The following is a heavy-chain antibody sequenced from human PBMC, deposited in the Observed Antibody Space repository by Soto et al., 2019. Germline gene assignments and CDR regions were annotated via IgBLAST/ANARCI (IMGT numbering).Heavy chain of an antibody. CDR1: GGSFSGYY. D-gene: IGHD6-19*01. Sequence: QVQLQQWGAGLLKPSETLSLTCAVYGGSFSGYYWSWIRQPPGKGLEWIGEINHSGSTNYNPSLKSRVTISVDTSKNQFSLKLSSVTAADTAVYYCARCRQWLARDWFDPWGQGTLVTVSS. CDR3: ARCRQWLARDWFDP. J-gene: IGHJ5*02. CDR2: INHSGST. V-gene: IGHV4-34*01.